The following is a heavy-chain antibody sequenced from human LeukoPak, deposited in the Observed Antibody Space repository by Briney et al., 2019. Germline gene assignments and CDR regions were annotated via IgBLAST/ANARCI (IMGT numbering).Heavy chain of an antibody. J-gene: IGHJ5*02. CDR1: GFTFSSYA. CDR3: AKDEVVPAAPNWFDP. V-gene: IGHV3-23*01. D-gene: IGHD2-2*01. CDR2: ISGSGGST. Sequence: GGSLRLSCAASGFTFSSYAMSWVRQAPGKGLEWVSAISGSGGSTYYAGSVKGRFTISRDNSKNTLYLQMNSLRAEDTAVYYCAKDEVVPAAPNWFDPWGQGTLVTVSS.